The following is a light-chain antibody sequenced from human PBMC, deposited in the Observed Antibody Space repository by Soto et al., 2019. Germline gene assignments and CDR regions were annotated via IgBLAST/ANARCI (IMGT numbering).Light chain of an antibody. CDR2: DAS. V-gene: IGKV3-11*01. CDR1: QNIDTY. Sequence: EIVLTQSPATLALSPWQRATLSCRASQNIDTYLAWYQKKPGQAPRLLIYDASNWSTGIPARFSGSGSATDFTLTISSLEPEDFAMYYCQHRDNWPLTFGGGTKVEI. CDR3: QHRDNWPLT. J-gene: IGKJ4*01.